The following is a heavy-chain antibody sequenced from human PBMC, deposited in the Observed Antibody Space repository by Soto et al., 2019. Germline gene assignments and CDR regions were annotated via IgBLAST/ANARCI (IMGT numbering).Heavy chain of an antibody. D-gene: IGHD3-9*01. V-gene: IGHV4-39*01. J-gene: IGHJ5*02. CDR2: IHYRGDT. CDR3: ARLPTGYPNWFDP. CDR1: VASISTNHHN. Sequence: SETLSLTFTVSVASISTNHHNWAWVRQPPGKGLEWMGNIHYRGDTYLNPSLGSRLSMSVDTSKNQFSLKLTSVTAADTAVYYCARLPTGYPNWFDPWGQGTLVTVSS.